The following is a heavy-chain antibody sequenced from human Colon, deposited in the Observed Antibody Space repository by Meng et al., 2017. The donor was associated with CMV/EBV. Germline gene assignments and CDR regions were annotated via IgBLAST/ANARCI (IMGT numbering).Heavy chain of an antibody. Sequence: QITLKEPGPNLEKPTHTLTLTCTFSGFSPSTIGMGVGWIRQPPGKALEWLGVIYWDDDKRYSPSLKSRLTITKDTSKNQVVLTMTNLDPLDTATYYCAHRPYGSGSYFFDYWGQGTLVTVSS. CDR3: AHRPYGSGSYFFDY. J-gene: IGHJ4*02. V-gene: IGHV2-5*02. CDR1: GFSPSTIGMG. CDR2: IYWDDDK. D-gene: IGHD3-10*01.